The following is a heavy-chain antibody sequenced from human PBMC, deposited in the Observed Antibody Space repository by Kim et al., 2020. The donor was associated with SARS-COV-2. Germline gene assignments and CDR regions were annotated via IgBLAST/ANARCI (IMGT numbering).Heavy chain of an antibody. CDR2: ISGSGGST. V-gene: IGHV3-23*01. Sequence: GGSLRLSCAASGFTFSSYAMSWVRQAPGKGLEWVSAISGSGGSTYYADSVKGRFTISRDNSKNTLYLQMNSLRAEDTAVYYCAKDKLLWFGESDAYWGQGTLVTVSS. J-gene: IGHJ4*02. D-gene: IGHD3-10*01. CDR3: AKDKLLWFGESDAY. CDR1: GFTFSSYA.